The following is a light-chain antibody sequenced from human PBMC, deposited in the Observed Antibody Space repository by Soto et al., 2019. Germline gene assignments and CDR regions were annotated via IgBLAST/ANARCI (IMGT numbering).Light chain of an antibody. J-gene: IGKJ1*01. CDR2: DAS. CDR3: QQYGSSPPWT. V-gene: IGKV3-20*01. CDR1: QSVSSSF. Sequence: EIVLTQSPGTLSLSPGERATLSCRASQSVSSSFLAWYQQKPGQAPRLLIYDASSRVTGIPDRFSGSGSGTDFTLTISRLEPADFAVYFCQQYGSSPPWTFGQGTKVEIK.